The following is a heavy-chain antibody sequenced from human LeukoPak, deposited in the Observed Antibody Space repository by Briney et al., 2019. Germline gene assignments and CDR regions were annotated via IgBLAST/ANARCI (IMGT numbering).Heavy chain of an antibody. CDR2: ISSSSSYI. CDR1: GFTFSSYS. D-gene: IGHD2-2*01. CDR3: ARGLYCSSTSCPLGY. J-gene: IGHJ4*02. V-gene: IGHV3-21*01. Sequence: GGSLRLSCAASGFTFSSYSMNWVRQAPGKGLEWVSSISSSSSYIYDADSMKGRFTTSRDNAKNSLYLQMNSLRAEDTAVYYCARGLYCSSTSCPLGYWGQGTLVTVSS.